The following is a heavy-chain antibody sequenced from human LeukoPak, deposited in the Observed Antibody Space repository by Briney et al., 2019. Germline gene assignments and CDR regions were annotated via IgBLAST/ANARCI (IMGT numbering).Heavy chain of an antibody. CDR2: INTNTGNP. V-gene: IGHV7-4-1*02. CDR1: GYSFTTHA. Sequence: ASVKVSCKASGYSFTTHAINWVRQAPGQGLEWMGWINTNTGNPTYAQGFTGRFVFSLDTSVSTAYLQISSLKAEDTAVYYCAGDFGYYYDSSGYLNYWGQGTLVTVSS. CDR3: AGDFGYYYDSSGYLNY. D-gene: IGHD3-22*01. J-gene: IGHJ4*02.